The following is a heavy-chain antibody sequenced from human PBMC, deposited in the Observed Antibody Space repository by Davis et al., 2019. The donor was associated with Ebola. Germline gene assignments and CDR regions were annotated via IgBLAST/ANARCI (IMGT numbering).Heavy chain of an antibody. Sequence: ASVKVSCKASVGTFSSYGISWVRQAPGQGLEWMGWISAYNGNTNYAQKLQGRVTMTTDTSTSTAYMELRSLRSDDTAVYYCAREGYCSGGSCYPGGYYYYGMDVWGQGTTVTVSS. CDR1: VGTFSSYG. CDR2: ISAYNGNT. CDR3: AREGYCSGGSCYPGGYYYYGMDV. D-gene: IGHD2-15*01. J-gene: IGHJ6*02. V-gene: IGHV1-18*01.